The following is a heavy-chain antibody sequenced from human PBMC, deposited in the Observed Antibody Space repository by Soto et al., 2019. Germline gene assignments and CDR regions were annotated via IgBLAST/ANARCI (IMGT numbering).Heavy chain of an antibody. CDR3: ARDTQRGYSGYFDS. Sequence: QVQLQESGPGLVEPSQTLSLSCTVSGGSLSSGGYYWSWIRQHPGKGLEWIGFIYYSGCTYYSPSLKSRVTDSVHTSQNQFSVKLRSVTAAHTAVYYCARDTQRGYSGYFDSWGHGTLVTVSS. CDR1: GGSLSSGGYY. J-gene: IGHJ4*01. V-gene: IGHV4-31*03. D-gene: IGHD5-12*01. CDR2: IYYSGCT.